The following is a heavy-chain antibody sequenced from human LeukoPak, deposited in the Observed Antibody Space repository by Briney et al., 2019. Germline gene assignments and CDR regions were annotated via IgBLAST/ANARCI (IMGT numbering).Heavy chain of an antibody. CDR1: GFTLNVYW. J-gene: IGHJ5*02. CDR2: INKDGSST. D-gene: IGHD6-19*01. Sequence: GGSLRLSCAASGFTLNVYWMHWVRQAPGKGLVWLSRINKDGSSTTYADSVKGRFTISRDNAKNTLYLQMNSLRAEDTAIYYCVRGIEVAGTFSWFDPWGQGTLVTVSS. CDR3: VRGIEVAGTFSWFDP. V-gene: IGHV3-74*01.